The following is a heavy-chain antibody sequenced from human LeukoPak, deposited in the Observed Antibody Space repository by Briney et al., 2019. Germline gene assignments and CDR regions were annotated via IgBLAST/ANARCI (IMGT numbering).Heavy chain of an antibody. CDR2: ISGSGGST. CDR1: GFTFSNYA. D-gene: IGHD3-16*02. J-gene: IGHJ3*02. CDR3: ALNGREVPSGAFDI. V-gene: IGHV3-23*01. Sequence: PGGSLRLSCAASGFTFSNYAMSWVRQAPGKGLEWVSAISGSGGSTYYADSVKGRFTISRDNSKNTLYLQMNSLRAEDTAVYYCALNGREVPSGAFDIWGHGTMVTVSS.